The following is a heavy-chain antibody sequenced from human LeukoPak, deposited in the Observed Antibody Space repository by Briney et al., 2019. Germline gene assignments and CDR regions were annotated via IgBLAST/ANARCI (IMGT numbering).Heavy chain of an antibody. Sequence: SGGTLRLSCAASGFTFSNYAMSWVRQAPGKGLEWVSVISGSGGGTYYADSVKGRFTISRDNSQNTLYLQMNSLRAEDTAVYYCARGYCSSTTSPVDYWGQETLVSV. CDR3: ARGYCSSTTSPVDY. V-gene: IGHV3-23*01. D-gene: IGHD2-2*01. CDR1: GFTFSNYA. J-gene: IGHJ4*02. CDR2: ISGSGGGT.